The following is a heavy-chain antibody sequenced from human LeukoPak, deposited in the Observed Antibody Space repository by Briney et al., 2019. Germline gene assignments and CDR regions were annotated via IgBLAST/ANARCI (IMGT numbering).Heavy chain of an antibody. D-gene: IGHD6-6*01. CDR3: ARGRIAARPLDP. V-gene: IGHV4-34*01. CDR2: INHSGST. Sequence: SETLSLTCAVYGGSFSGYYWSWIRQPPGKGLEWIGEINHSGSTNYNPSLKSRVTTSVDTSKNQFSLKLSSVTAADTAVYYCARGRIAARPLDPWGQGTLVTVS. J-gene: IGHJ5*02. CDR1: GGSFSGYY.